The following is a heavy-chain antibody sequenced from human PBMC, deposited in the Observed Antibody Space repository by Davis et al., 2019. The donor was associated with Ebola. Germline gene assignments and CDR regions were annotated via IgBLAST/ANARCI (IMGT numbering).Heavy chain of an antibody. CDR2: IIAYNGNT. CDR1: GYTFTSYG. J-gene: IGHJ4*02. Sequence: ASVKVSCKASGYTFTSYGISWVRQASGQGLEWLGWIIAYNGNTNYAQKLQGRVTMTTDPSTTTAYMELRSLRSDDTAVYYSAGETYYDGSSGYYYPDYWGQGTLVTVSS. D-gene: IGHD3-22*01. CDR3: AGETYYDGSSGYYYPDY. V-gene: IGHV1-18*01.